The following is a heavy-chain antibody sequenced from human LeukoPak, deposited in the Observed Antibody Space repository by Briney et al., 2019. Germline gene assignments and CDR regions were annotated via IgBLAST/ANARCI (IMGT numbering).Heavy chain of an antibody. Sequence: ASVNVSCKASGYTFTGYYMHWVRQAPGQGLEWVGWINPNSGGTNYAQKFQGRVTMTRDTSISTAYMELSRLRSDDTAVYYCARGGSYGSGWYHYWGQGTLVTVSS. J-gene: IGHJ4*02. CDR2: INPNSGGT. D-gene: IGHD6-19*01. CDR1: GYTFTGYY. CDR3: ARGGSYGSGWYHY. V-gene: IGHV1-2*02.